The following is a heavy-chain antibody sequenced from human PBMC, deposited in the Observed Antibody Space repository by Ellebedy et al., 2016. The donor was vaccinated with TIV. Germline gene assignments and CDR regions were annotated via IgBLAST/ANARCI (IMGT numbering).Heavy chain of an antibody. Sequence: GESLKISCAASGFTFSTYWMHWVRQGPGKGLVWVSYINPDGSNTKYADSVKGRFTISRDNAKNTLYLQINSLRAEDTAVYYCARGGGYRNDYWGQGTLVTVSS. J-gene: IGHJ4*02. CDR2: INPDGSNT. D-gene: IGHD1-14*01. CDR3: ARGGGYRNDY. V-gene: IGHV3-74*01. CDR1: GFTFSTYW.